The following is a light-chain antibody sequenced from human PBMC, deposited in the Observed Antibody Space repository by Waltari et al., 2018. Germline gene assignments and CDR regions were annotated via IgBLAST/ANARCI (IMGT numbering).Light chain of an antibody. CDR2: SAS. CDR3: QQSFETPWT. V-gene: IGKV1-39*01. CDR1: KNINTF. Sequence: DIQMTQSPSSLSASVGDRVTITCRATKNINTFFNWYQQKPGKAPNLMIHSASSFQSGVPSRFSGSGSGTDFTLTISSLQPEDFATYYCQQSFETPWTFGQGT. J-gene: IGKJ1*01.